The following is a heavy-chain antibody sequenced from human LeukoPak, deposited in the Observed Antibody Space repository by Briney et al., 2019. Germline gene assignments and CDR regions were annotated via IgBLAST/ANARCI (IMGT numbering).Heavy chain of an antibody. CDR3: ARVIGYCSSTSCFGYFDY. CDR2: INPNSGGT. J-gene: IGHJ4*02. V-gene: IGHV1-2*02. Sequence: ASVKVSYKPSGYTFTGYYMHWVRQAPGQRLEWMGWINPNSGGTNYAQKFQGRVTMTRDTSKNQLSLKLSSVTAADTAVYYCARVIGYCSSTSCFGYFDYWGQGTLVTVSS. D-gene: IGHD2-2*01. CDR1: GYTFTGYY.